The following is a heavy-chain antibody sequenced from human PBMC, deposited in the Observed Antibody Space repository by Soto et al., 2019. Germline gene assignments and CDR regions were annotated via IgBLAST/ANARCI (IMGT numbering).Heavy chain of an antibody. Sequence: GGSLRLSCAASGFSFRNYAMRWVRRVPGKGLEWVSGISWHSGTIGYADSVRGRFTISRDNAKNSLYLQMNSLRPEDTALYYCVKEKLYSNYEYYFDSWGQGTLVTVSS. CDR1: GFSFRNYA. J-gene: IGHJ4*02. CDR3: VKEKLYSNYEYYFDS. V-gene: IGHV3-9*01. D-gene: IGHD4-4*01. CDR2: ISWHSGTI.